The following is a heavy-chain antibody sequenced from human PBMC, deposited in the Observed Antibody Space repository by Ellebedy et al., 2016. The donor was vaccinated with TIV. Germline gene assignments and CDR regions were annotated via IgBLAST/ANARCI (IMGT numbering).Heavy chain of an antibody. CDR3: ATMPYVSASTSY. V-gene: IGHV1-2*02. J-gene: IGHJ4*02. Sequence: ASVKVSCKASGYTFTGYYMHWVRQAPGQGLEWMGWINSNSGDTTFAPKFQGRVSLTRDTSINVGYMEPSRLTSDDTAMYYCATMPYVSASTSYWGQGTLITVSS. D-gene: IGHD2-2*01. CDR1: GYTFTGYY. CDR2: INSNSGDT.